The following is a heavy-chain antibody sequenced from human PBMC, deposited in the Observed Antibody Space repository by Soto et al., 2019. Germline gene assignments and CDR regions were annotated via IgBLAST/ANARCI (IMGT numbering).Heavy chain of an antibody. CDR3: ARDEAIDD. CDR2: IKQDGGTQ. V-gene: IGHV3-7*03. CDR1: GFTFSFYW. Sequence: GGSLRLSCAASGFTFSFYWMSWVRQAPGKGLEWVANIKQDGGTQYYVDSVKGRFTISRDNAKNSLYLQMNNLRADDTAVYYCARDEAIDDWGQGTLVTVSS. J-gene: IGHJ4*02.